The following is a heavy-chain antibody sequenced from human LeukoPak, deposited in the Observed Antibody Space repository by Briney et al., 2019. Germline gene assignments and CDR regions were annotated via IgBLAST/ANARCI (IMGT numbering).Heavy chain of an antibody. CDR1: GSTFTSYD. D-gene: IGHD5-24*01. J-gene: IGHJ6*04. V-gene: IGHV1-8*01. Sequence: ASVKVSCKASGSTFTSYDINWGRQATGQGLEWMGWMNPNSGNTGYAQKFQGRVTMTRNTSISTAYMELSRLRSDDTAVYYCASHEMATIPYYYYGMEVWGEGTTVTVSS. CDR2: MNPNSGNT. CDR3: ASHEMATIPYYYYGMEV.